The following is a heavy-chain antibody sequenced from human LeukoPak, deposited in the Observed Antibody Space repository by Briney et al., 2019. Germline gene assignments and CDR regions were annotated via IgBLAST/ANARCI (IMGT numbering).Heavy chain of an antibody. J-gene: IGHJ4*02. Sequence: GGSLRLSCAASGFTFSSYWMHWVRHAPGKGLVWVSRINTDGSSTSYADSVKGRFTISRDNAKNTLYLQMNSLRAEDTAVYYCAKDLGPYYDILTGPLEWGQGTLVIVSS. CDR1: GFTFSSYW. V-gene: IGHV3-74*01. CDR2: INTDGSST. CDR3: AKDLGPYYDILTGPLE. D-gene: IGHD3-9*01.